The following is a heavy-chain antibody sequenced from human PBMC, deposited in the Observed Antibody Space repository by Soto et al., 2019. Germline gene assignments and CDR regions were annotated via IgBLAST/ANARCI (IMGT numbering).Heavy chain of an antibody. J-gene: IGHJ4*02. CDR1: GDSMSSYY. V-gene: IGHV4-4*07. Sequence: VQLQESGPGLVKPSETLSLTCTVSGDSMSSYYWNWIRQPAGKGLEWIGHIYTSGSTNYNPSLKSRVTMSLDTSKNHFSLRLSSVTAADTAVYYCAREAIVGASISRSFDYWGLGTLVTVSS. CDR3: AREAIVGASISRSFDY. CDR2: IYTSGST. D-gene: IGHD1-26*01.